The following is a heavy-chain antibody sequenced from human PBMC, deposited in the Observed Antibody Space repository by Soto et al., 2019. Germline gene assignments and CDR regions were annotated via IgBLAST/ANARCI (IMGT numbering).Heavy chain of an antibody. D-gene: IGHD1-26*01. CDR1: GLSISTYA. CDR3: ATGSDFEY. V-gene: IGHV3-30-3*01. CDR2: MSYDSGTK. J-gene: IGHJ4*02. Sequence: QMRLVESGGGVVQPGRSLRLSCAASGLSISTYAMHWVRQAPGKGLEGVAVMSYDSGTKYHADSVKGRFTISRDNSKNTVYLQMNSLRLEDTAIYYCATGSDFEYWGQGTLVTVSS.